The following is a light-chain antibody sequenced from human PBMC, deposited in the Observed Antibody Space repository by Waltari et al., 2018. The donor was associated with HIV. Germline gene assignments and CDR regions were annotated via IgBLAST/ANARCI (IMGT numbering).Light chain of an antibody. Sequence: DIQMTQSPSTLSASIGDRVSITCRASHNVGTWLAWYQQKPGKAPSLLISKTSTLESGVPTNFSGSGSGTYFTLTISALRPDGFASYFCQQYSSFPITFGQGTKL. V-gene: IGKV1-5*03. CDR3: QQYSSFPIT. CDR2: KTS. CDR1: HNVGTW. J-gene: IGKJ2*01.